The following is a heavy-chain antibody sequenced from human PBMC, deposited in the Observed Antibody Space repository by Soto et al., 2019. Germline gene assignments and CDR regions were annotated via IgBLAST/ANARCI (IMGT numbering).Heavy chain of an antibody. D-gene: IGHD6-19*01. CDR3: TSSTYSSGSFKDY. J-gene: IGHJ4*02. CDR2: TGNKPNTYTT. CDR1: GFTFSDLY. Sequence: EVQLVESGGGLVQPGGSLRLSCAASGFTFSDLYMDWVRQAPGKGLEWVGRTGNKPNTYTTEYAASVKGRFTISTDASKNSLYLQMNSLKTEDTAVYYCTSSTYSSGSFKDYWGQGTLVTVSS. V-gene: IGHV3-72*01.